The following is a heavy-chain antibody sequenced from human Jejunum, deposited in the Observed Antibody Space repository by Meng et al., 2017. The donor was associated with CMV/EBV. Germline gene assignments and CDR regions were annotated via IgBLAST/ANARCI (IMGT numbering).Heavy chain of an antibody. J-gene: IGHJ4*02. CDR1: GFTFSAHY. CDR2: TRNKANSYTT. V-gene: IGHV3-72*01. Sequence: LSCAASGFTFSAHYMDWVRQAPGKGLEWVGRTRNKANSYTTEYAASVKGRFIISRDGSKNSLYLQMNSLKIEDTAVYYCARDYGDWGQGTRVTVSS. D-gene: IGHD3-16*01. CDR3: ARDYGD.